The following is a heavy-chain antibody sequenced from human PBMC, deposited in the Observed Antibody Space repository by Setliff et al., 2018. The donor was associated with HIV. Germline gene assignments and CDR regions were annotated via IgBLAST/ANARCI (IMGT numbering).Heavy chain of an antibody. D-gene: IGHD6-13*01. Sequence: PGGSLRLSCAASGFTFSSYEMNWVRQAPGKGLEWVSFISSSGSTIYYADSVKGRFTISRDNAKNSLYLQMNSLRVEDTAVYYCAKSSMYSSPYYFDYWGQGTLVTVSS. V-gene: IGHV3-48*03. J-gene: IGHJ4*02. CDR3: AKSSMYSSPYYFDY. CDR2: ISSSGSTI. CDR1: GFTFSSYE.